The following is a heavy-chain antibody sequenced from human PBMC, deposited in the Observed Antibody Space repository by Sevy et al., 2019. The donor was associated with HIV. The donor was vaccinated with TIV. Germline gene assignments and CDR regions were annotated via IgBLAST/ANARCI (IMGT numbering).Heavy chain of an antibody. Sequence: ASVKVSCKASGYTFTSYGINWVRQAPGQGLEWMGWISAYNGNTNNPQKLQGRVTMTTDTSTSTAYMELRSLRSDDTAVYYCARGGYCSSTSCYTYYYYGMDVWGQGTTVTVSS. CDR1: GYTFTSYG. V-gene: IGHV1-18*01. J-gene: IGHJ6*02. CDR3: ARGGYCSSTSCYTYYYYGMDV. CDR2: ISAYNGNT. D-gene: IGHD2-2*02.